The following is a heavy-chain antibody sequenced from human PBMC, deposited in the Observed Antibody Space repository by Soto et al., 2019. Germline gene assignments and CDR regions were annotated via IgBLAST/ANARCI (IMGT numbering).Heavy chain of an antibody. CDR3: ARDLLYSTRSPGRFDI. D-gene: IGHD6-13*01. CDR2: INTYNGNT. V-gene: IGHV1-18*01. CDR1: GYTFTNYG. J-gene: IGHJ3*02. Sequence: VQLVQSGVEVKKPGASVKVSCKASGYTFTNYGISWVRQAPGQGLEWMGWINTYNGNTNYAQKVQGRVTMTTETSTSTAYMELRSLRSDSTAVYYCARDLLYSTRSPGRFDIWGQGTMLTVSS.